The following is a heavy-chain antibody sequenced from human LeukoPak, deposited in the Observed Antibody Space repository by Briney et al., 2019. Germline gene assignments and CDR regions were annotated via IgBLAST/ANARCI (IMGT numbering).Heavy chain of an antibody. J-gene: IGHJ4*02. V-gene: IGHV4-39*07. D-gene: IGHD3-10*01. CDR1: GGSISSSSYY. CDR3: ARVGNMVRGRDFDY. Sequence: PSETLSLTCTVSGGSISSSSYYWGWIRQPPGKGLEWIGSIYYSGSTYYNPSLKSRVTISVDTSKNQFSLKLSSVTAADTAVYYCARVGNMVRGRDFDYWGQGTLVTVSS. CDR2: IYYSGST.